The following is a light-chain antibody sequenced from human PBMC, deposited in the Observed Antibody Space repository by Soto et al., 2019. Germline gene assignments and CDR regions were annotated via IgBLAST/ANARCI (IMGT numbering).Light chain of an antibody. CDR1: QSVTTN. CDR3: QQYNNWPPYT. Sequence: EIILTQSPDTLSLSPWERSTLSCMSSQSVTTNMAWYQQKPGQAPRLLIYGASTGATGIPARFSGSGFGTEFTLTISSLQSEDFAVYYCQQYNNWPPYTFGQGTKVDIK. J-gene: IGKJ2*01. V-gene: IGKV3-15*01. CDR2: GAS.